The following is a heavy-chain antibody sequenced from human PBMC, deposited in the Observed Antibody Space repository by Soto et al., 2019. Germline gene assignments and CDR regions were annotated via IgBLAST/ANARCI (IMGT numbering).Heavy chain of an antibody. J-gene: IGHJ4*02. Sequence: PGGSLRLSCSASGFNFRDYYMTWIRQAPGKGLELLSYINPGGDVIKYVDSVKGRFTISRDNAKNSLYLHMNSLRGEDTAVYYCTRDPRITDFWGQGTLVTVSS. CDR3: TRDPRITDF. V-gene: IGHV3-11*01. CDR2: INPGGDVI. CDR1: GFNFRDYY. D-gene: IGHD3-16*01.